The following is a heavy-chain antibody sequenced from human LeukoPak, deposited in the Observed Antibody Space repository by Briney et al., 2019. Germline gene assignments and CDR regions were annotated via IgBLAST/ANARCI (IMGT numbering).Heavy chain of an antibody. V-gene: IGHV3-21*01. J-gene: IGHJ5*02. CDR3: ARDLRAAAAGTRFDP. D-gene: IGHD6-13*01. CDR1: GFTFSSYS. Sequence: GGSLRLSCAASGFTFSSYSMNWVRQAPGKGLEWVSSISSSSSYIYYADSVKGRFTISRDNAKNSLYLQMNSLRAEDTAVYYCARDLRAAAAGTRFDPWGQGTLVTVSS. CDR2: ISSSSSYI.